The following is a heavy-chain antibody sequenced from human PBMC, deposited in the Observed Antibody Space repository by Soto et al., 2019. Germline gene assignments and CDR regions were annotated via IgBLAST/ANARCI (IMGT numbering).Heavy chain of an antibody. Sequence: GGSLRLSCAASGFTFRSYSMNWVRQAPGKGLEWVSSISSSSSYIYYAYSVKGRFTISRDNAKNSLYLQMNSLRAEDTAVYYCARDIEVVAAYYFDYWGQGTLVTVSS. CDR1: GFTFRSYS. D-gene: IGHD2-15*01. J-gene: IGHJ4*02. CDR3: ARDIEVVAAYYFDY. CDR2: ISSSSSYI. V-gene: IGHV3-21*01.